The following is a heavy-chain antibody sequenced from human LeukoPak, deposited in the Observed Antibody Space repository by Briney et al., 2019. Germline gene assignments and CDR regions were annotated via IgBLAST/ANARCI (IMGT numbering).Heavy chain of an antibody. CDR3: AHDAGPRGNPFFDY. CDR2: ISGDRTRT. J-gene: IGHJ4*02. D-gene: IGHD2-2*01. V-gene: IGHV3-23*01. CDR1: GFTFSTHG. Sequence: GGSLRLSCAASGFTFSTHGMSWVRQSPGKGLEWVSTISGDRTRTHYADSVKGRFSISRDNSRNTLYLQMSSLTVEDTALYYCAHDAGPRGNPFFDYWGQGTLVTVSS.